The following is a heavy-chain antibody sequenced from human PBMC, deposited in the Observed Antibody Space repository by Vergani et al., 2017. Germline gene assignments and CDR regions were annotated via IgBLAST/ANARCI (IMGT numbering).Heavy chain of an antibody. Sequence: QVQLQESGPGLVKPSQTLSLTCTVSGASMSSVGYYWTWIRQSAGKRLAWIGDILGSGTANYNPAFQGRVSMSVATSKNQFSLTLSAVNATDTAVYYCARGSSASGYSGPDSWGQGTLVTVSS. CDR3: ARGSSASGYSGPDS. J-gene: IGHJ4*02. D-gene: IGHD1-26*01. CDR2: ILGSGTA. CDR1: GASMSSVGYY. V-gene: IGHV4-61*02.